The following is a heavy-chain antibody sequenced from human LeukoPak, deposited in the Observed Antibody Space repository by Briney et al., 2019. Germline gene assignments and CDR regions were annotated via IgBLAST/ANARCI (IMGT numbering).Heavy chain of an antibody. Sequence: GASVKVSCKASGYTFTSYAMNWVRQASGQGLEWMGWINPNSGGTNYAQKLQGRVTMTTDTSTSTAYMELRSLRSDDTAVYYCARDRWVEPRDFDYWGQGTLVTVSS. V-gene: IGHV1-18*01. CDR2: INPNSGGT. J-gene: IGHJ4*02. D-gene: IGHD1-1*01. CDR3: ARDRWVEPRDFDY. CDR1: GYTFTSYA.